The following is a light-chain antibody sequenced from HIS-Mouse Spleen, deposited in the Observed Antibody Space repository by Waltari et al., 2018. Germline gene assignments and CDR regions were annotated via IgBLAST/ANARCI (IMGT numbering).Light chain of an antibody. CDR2: RNN. J-gene: IGLJ2*01. CDR1: SSNIGSNY. V-gene: IGLV1-47*01. Sequence: QSVLTQPPSASGTPGQRVTISCSGSSSNIGSNYVYWYQQLPGTAPKLLIYRNNQRTSGVPARFSGSKSGTSASLAISGLRSEDEADYYCAAWDDSLSGPRVFGGGTKLTVL. CDR3: AAWDDSLSGPRV.